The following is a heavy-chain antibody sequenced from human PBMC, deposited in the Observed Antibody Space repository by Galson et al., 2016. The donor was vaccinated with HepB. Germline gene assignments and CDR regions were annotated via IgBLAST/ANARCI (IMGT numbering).Heavy chain of an antibody. Sequence: SVKVSCKASGYSFLNYGISWVRQAPGQGLEWMGWISVYNGDTKYAEKLQGRITMTTDTSTGTAYMELTSLRSDDTAGYYCARASWGFATNFDYWGQGTLVAVSS. CDR3: ARASWGFATNFDY. V-gene: IGHV1-18*04. CDR2: ISVYNGDT. CDR1: GYSFLNYG. D-gene: IGHD7-27*01. J-gene: IGHJ4*02.